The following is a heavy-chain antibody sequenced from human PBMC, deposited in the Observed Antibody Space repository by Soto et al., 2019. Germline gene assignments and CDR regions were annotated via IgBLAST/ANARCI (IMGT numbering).Heavy chain of an antibody. J-gene: IGHJ5*02. CDR2: SYWDDDK. CDR1: GFSLPTRGVG. Sequence: QITLKESGPTLVKPTQTLTLTCTFSGFSLPTRGVGVGWIRQPPGKALECLALSYWDDDKRYSPSLQSRLSITNDTSKNQVVLTMTNVDPADTATYSSAHNPNYYQNDWFDPWGQGTLVSVSS. V-gene: IGHV2-5*02. D-gene: IGHD3-10*01. CDR3: AHNPNYYQNDWFDP.